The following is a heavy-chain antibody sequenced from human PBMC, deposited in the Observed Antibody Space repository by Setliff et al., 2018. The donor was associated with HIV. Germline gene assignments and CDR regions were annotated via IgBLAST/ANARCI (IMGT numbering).Heavy chain of an antibody. Sequence: GGSLRLSCAASGFTFSRYSMNWVRQAPGKGLEWVSYISSSSSSIYHADSVKGRFTISRDNAKNSLYLRMDSLRAEDTAVYYCAKDLVEGVDSTSYYYVMDVWGQGTTVTVSS. V-gene: IGHV3-48*04. CDR1: GFTFSRYS. CDR2: ISSSSSSI. J-gene: IGHJ6*02. CDR3: AKDLVEGVDSTSYYYVMDV. D-gene: IGHD3-3*01.